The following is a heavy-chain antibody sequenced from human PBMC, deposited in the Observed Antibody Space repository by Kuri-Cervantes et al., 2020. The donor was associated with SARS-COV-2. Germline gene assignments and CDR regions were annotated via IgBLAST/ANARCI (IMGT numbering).Heavy chain of an antibody. D-gene: IGHD4-17*01. CDR3: ARNTMTHYWYFDF. CDR2: IYYTGST. Sequence: GSLRLSCTVSGGSISSHYWSWIRQPPGKGLEWIGYIYYTGSTNYNPSLKSRVTISVDASKNQFSLKLSSVTAADTAVYYCARNTMTHYWYFDFWGRGTLVTVSS. V-gene: IGHV4-59*11. J-gene: IGHJ2*01. CDR1: GGSISSHY.